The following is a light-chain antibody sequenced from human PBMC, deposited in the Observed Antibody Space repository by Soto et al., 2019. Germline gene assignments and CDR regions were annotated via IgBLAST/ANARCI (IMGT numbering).Light chain of an antibody. CDR1: QGISSY. CDR3: QQLNSYPRT. V-gene: IGKV1-9*01. J-gene: IGKJ4*01. CDR2: AAS. Sequence: DIQLTQSPSFLSASVGDRVTITCRASQGISSYLAWYQQKPGKAPKLLIYAASTLQSGVPSRFSGSGSGTEFTLTISSLQPEDFATYYCQQLNSYPRTFGGGTKEEIK.